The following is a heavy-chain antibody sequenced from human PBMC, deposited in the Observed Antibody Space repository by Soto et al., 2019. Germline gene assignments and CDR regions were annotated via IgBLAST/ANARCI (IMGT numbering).Heavy chain of an antibody. D-gene: IGHD3-10*01. Sequence: EVQLLESGGGLVQPGGSLRLSCSTSGFTFSTYAMNWVRLAPGKGLEWVSALSGSGGTSYYADSVRGRFTISRDNSKNILLVQLSSLRAEDTGLYYCAKQRAGYGSGSDTYYFDFWGQGTLVTVSS. CDR3: AKQRAGYGSGSDTYYFDF. CDR1: GFTFSTYA. CDR2: LSGSGGTS. V-gene: IGHV3-23*01. J-gene: IGHJ4*02.